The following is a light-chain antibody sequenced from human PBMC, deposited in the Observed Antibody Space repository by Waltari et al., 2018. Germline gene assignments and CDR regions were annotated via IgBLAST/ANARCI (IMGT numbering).Light chain of an antibody. Sequence: QSALTQPASVSGSPGQSITISCTGSNSDIGTYNFVSWYQQHPDKAPKLMIYDVSKRPSGVSNRFSGSKSGKPASLTISGLQAEDEADYYCCSQTGGSTFVIFGGGTKLTVL. J-gene: IGLJ2*01. CDR1: NSDIGTYNF. CDR3: CSQTGGSTFVI. CDR2: DVS. V-gene: IGLV2-23*02.